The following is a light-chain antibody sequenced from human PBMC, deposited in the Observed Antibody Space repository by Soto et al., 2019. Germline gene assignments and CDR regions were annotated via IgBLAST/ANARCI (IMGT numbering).Light chain of an antibody. CDR1: LSVSSN. J-gene: IGKJ2*01. Sequence: EIVMTQSPATLSVSPGERATLSCRASLSVSSNLAWYQQKPGQPPRLLIYGASTRATGIPARFSGSGSGTEFTLTIDSLQSEDFAVYYCQQYDYWPPYTFGQGTKLVIK. CDR2: GAS. CDR3: QQYDYWPPYT. V-gene: IGKV3-15*01.